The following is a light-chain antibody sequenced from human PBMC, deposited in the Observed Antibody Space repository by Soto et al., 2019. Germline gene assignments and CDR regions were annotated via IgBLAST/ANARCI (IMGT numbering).Light chain of an antibody. CDR3: QQYFNLPLT. Sequence: DIQMTQSPSSLSASVGDRVTITCQASQDIINFLNWYQQKPGTAPKLLIYDASDLETGVPSRFSGSGSGTEFTFTISSLQPEDFAAYSCQQYFNLPLTFGGGTKVEIK. CDR1: QDIINF. CDR2: DAS. V-gene: IGKV1-33*01. J-gene: IGKJ4*01.